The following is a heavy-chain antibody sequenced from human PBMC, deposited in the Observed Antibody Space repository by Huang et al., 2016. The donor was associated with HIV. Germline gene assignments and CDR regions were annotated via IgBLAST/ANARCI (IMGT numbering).Heavy chain of an antibody. CDR2: ISQSGST. V-gene: IGHV4-34*02. CDR1: SGSFSRYY. D-gene: IGHD1-1*01. J-gene: IGHJ6*02. CDR3: ARAPAGNDYSLYHYYGLDI. Sequence: QGRLQQWGAGLLKPSETLSLTCAVYSGSFSRYYWTGVRQPPGKGLEWIGEISQSGSTNYNPSLATRVTISGDTSKNQFSLKMTSVTAADTAIYYCARAPAGNDYSLYHYYGLDIWGQGTTVTVSS.